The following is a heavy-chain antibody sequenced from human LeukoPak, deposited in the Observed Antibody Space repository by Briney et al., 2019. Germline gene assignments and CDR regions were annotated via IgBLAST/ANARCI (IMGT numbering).Heavy chain of an antibody. CDR1: GFPFSSYW. CDR2: ISSSSSYT. J-gene: IGHJ3*02. V-gene: IGHV3-11*06. D-gene: IGHD3-22*01. CDR3: ARASLYYYDSSPEDAFDI. Sequence: GGSLRLSCVASGFPFSSYWMSWIRQAPGKGLEWVSYISSSSSYTNYADSVKGRFTISRDNAKNSLYLQMNSLRAEDTAVYYCARASLYYYDSSPEDAFDIWGQGTMVTVSS.